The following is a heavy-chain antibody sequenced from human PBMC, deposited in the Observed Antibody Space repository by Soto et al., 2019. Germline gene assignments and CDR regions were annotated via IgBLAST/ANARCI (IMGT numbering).Heavy chain of an antibody. CDR1: GGSISSSNW. J-gene: IGHJ6*02. V-gene: IGHV4-4*02. D-gene: IGHD6-13*01. Sequence: SETLSLTCAVSGGSISSSNWWSWVRQPPGKGLEWIGEIYHSGSTNHNPSLKSRVTISVDKSKNQFSLKLSSVTAADTAVYYCARQAAAGTGYYGMDVWGQGTTVTVSS. CDR3: ARQAAAGTGYYGMDV. CDR2: IYHSGST.